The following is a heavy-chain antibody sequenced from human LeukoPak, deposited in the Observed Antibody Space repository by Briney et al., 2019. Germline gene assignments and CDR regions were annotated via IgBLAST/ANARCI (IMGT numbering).Heavy chain of an antibody. V-gene: IGHV3-48*04. CDR1: GFTFSSYS. CDR3: AREARGFGGVIVPLLDY. Sequence: GGSLRLSCAASGFTFSSYSMNWVRQAPGKGLEWVSYISSSGSTIYYADSVKGRFTISRDNAKNSLYLQMNSLRAEDTAVYYCAREARGFGGVIVPLLDYWGQGTLVTVSS. D-gene: IGHD3-16*02. CDR2: ISSSGSTI. J-gene: IGHJ4*02.